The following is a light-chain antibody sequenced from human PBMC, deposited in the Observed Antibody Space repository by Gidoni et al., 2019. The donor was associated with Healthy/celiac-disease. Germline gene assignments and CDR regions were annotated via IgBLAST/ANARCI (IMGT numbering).Light chain of an antibody. CDR1: QSISSY. Sequence: DRVTITCRASQSISSYLNWYQQKPGKAPKLLIYAASSLQSGVPSRFSGSGSGTDFTLTISSLQPEDFATYYCQQSYSTPPLTFGGGTKVEIK. V-gene: IGKV1-39*01. CDR2: AAS. CDR3: QQSYSTPPLT. J-gene: IGKJ4*01.